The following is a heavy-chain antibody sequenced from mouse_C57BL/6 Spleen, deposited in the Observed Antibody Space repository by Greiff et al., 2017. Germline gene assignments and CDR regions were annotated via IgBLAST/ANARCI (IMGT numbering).Heavy chain of an antibody. J-gene: IGHJ2*01. CDR1: GYTFTSYW. D-gene: IGHD4-1*01. CDR3: ARGDWDPYYFDY. Sequence: QVQLKQPGAELVKPGASVQLSCKASGYTFTSYWMHWVKQRPGRGLEWIGRIDPNSGGTKYNEKFQSKATLTVDKPSSTAYMQLSSLTSEDSAVDDCARGDWDPYYFDYWGQGTTLTVSS. CDR2: IDPNSGGT. V-gene: IGHV1-72*01.